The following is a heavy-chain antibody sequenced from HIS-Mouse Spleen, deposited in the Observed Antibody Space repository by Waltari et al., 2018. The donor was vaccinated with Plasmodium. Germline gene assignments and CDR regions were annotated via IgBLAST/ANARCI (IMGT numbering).Heavy chain of an antibody. V-gene: IGHV4-31*03. Sequence: QVQLQESGPGLVKPSQTLSLTCTVSGGSISSGGYYWSWIRQHPGKGLEWIGYIYYGGSTYYHPPLKSRVTISVDTSKNQFSLKLGSVTAADTAVYYCARGAGQQPFLLDCWGQGTLVTVSS. J-gene: IGHJ4*02. CDR1: GGSISSGGYY. D-gene: IGHD6-13*01. CDR3: ARGAGQQPFLLDC. CDR2: IYYGGST.